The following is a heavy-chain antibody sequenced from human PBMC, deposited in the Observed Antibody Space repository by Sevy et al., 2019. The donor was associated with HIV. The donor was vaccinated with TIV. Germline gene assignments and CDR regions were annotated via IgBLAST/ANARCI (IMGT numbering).Heavy chain of an antibody. CDR1: GFTLNSYW. J-gene: IGHJ4*02. CDR3: VRAIAADGSF. V-gene: IGHV3-7*01. Sequence: GGSLRLSCVASGFTLNSYWMSWVRQAPGKGLEWVANIKQDGSVRYYVDSVKGRFTISGDNARNLVYLQMNSLRVEDTAVYYCVRAIAADGSFWGQGTLVTVSS. CDR2: IKQDGSVR. D-gene: IGHD6-13*01.